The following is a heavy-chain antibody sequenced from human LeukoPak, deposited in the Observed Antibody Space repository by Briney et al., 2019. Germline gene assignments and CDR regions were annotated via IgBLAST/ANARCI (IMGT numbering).Heavy chain of an antibody. D-gene: IGHD6-19*01. CDR2: ITGSGSST. CDR1: GITFSNYA. CDR3: AKGKTVAGTGGHNFDY. V-gene: IGHV3-23*01. J-gene: IGHJ4*02. Sequence: GGSLRLSCAASGITFSNYAMSWVRQAPGKGLERVSAITGSGSSTYYADSVKGRFTISRDNSKDTLYLQMNSLGAEDTALYYCAKGKTVAGTGGHNFDYWGQGTLVTVSS.